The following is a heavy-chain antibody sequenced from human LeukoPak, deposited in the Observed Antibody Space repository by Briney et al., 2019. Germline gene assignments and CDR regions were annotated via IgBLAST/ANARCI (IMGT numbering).Heavy chain of an antibody. D-gene: IGHD1-1*01. CDR3: ARDLWKVFDY. CDR2: IKQDGSEK. Sequence: SGGSLRLSCAXSXXTFSSYWMSWVRQAPGKGLEWVANIKQDGSEKYYVDSVKGRFTISRDNAKNSLYLQMNSLRAEDTAVYSCARDLWKVFDYWGQGTLVTVSS. J-gene: IGHJ4*02. V-gene: IGHV3-7*01. CDR1: XXTFSSYW.